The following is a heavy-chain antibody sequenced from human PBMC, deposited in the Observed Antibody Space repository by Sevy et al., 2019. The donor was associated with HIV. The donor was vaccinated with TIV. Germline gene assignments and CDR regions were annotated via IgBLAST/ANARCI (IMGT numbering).Heavy chain of an antibody. CDR2: IYYSGST. D-gene: IGHD3-9*01. J-gene: IGHJ4*02. Sequence: SENLSLTCTVSGGSISSSSYYWGWIRQPPGKGLEWIGSIYYSGSTYYNPSLKSRVTISVDTSKNQFSLKLSSVTAADTAVYYCASVRHNILTGYYLFDYWGQGTLVTVSS. V-gene: IGHV4-39*01. CDR1: GGSISSSSYY. CDR3: ASVRHNILTGYYLFDY.